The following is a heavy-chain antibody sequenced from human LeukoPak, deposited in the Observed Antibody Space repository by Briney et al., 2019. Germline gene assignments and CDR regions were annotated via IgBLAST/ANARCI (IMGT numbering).Heavy chain of an antibody. CDR1: GFTFSSYS. CDR2: ISSSSSYI. D-gene: IGHD2-15*01. J-gene: IGHJ4*02. V-gene: IGHV3-21*01. CDR3: ARAGYCSGGSCETIDY. Sequence: GGSLRLSCAASGFTFSSYSMNWVRQAPGKGLEWVSSISSSSSYIYYADSVKGRFTISRGNAKNSLYLQMNSLRAEDTAVYYCARAGYCSGGSCETIDYWGQGTLVTVSS.